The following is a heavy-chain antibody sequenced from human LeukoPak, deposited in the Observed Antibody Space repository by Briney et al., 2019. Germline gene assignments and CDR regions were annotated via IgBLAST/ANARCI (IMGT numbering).Heavy chain of an antibody. D-gene: IGHD2-15*01. CDR2: ITGSGDST. CDR3: AKATLGSCSGARCYPFDY. V-gene: IGHV3-23*01. CDR1: GFTFSTYA. Sequence: GGSLRLSCAASGFTFSTYAMNWDRQAPGKGLEWVSSITGSGDSTYFADSVKGRFTISRDNSKNTLYLQMNSLRAEDTAIYYCAKATLGSCSGARCYPFDYWGQGTLVNVSS. J-gene: IGHJ4*02.